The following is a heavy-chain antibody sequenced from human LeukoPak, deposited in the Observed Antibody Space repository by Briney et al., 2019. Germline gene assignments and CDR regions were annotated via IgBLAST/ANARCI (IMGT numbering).Heavy chain of an antibody. Sequence: SETLSLTCTVSGGSISSSSYYWGWIRQPPGKGLEWIGSIYYSGSTYYNRSLKSRDTISVDTSKNQFSRKLNSVTAADTDVYYCARHYGPWGQGTLVTVSS. J-gene: IGHJ5*02. D-gene: IGHD3-10*01. CDR1: GGSISSSSYY. CDR2: IYYSGST. CDR3: ARHYGP. V-gene: IGHV4-39*01.